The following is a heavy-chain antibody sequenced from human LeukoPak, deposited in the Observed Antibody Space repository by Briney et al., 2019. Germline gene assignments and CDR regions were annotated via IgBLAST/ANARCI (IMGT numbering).Heavy chain of an antibody. CDR3: AIIGTPGETEYYRL. J-gene: IGHJ1*01. D-gene: IGHD2-21*01. CDR1: GFTFSTYG. V-gene: IGHV3-30*02. CDR2: IRNDGTIK. Sequence: GGSLRLSCAASGFTFSTYGMHWVRQAAGKGLEWVAFIRNDGTIKYYADSVKGRFTISRDNSKNTMYLQMNSLRAEDTAVYYCAIIGTPGETEYYRLWGQGTLVTVSS.